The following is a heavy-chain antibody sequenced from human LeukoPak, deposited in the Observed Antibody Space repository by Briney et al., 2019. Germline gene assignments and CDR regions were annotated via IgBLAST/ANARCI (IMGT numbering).Heavy chain of an antibody. CDR3: ARVGNYYDSSGYYYYYYYMDV. Sequence: SETLSLTCTVSGGSISSYYWSWIQQPAGKGLEWIGRIYTSGSTNYNPSLKSRVTISVDKSKNQFSLKLSSVTAADTAVYYCARVGNYYDSSGYYYYYYYMDVWGKGTTVTVSS. J-gene: IGHJ6*03. CDR1: GGSISSYY. CDR2: IYTSGST. V-gene: IGHV4-4*07. D-gene: IGHD3-22*01.